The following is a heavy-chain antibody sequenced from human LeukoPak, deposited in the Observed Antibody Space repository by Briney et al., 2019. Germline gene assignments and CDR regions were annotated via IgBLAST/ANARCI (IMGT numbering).Heavy chain of an antibody. CDR2: ISAYNGNT. J-gene: IGHJ5*02. CDR1: GYTFTTYG. D-gene: IGHD6-6*01. CDR3: ARDLIAARPGWFDP. V-gene: IGHV1-18*01. Sequence: ASVKVSCKASGYTFTTYGINWVRQAPGQGLEWMGWISAYNGNTNYAQNHQGRVTLTTDTSASTAYMELRSLRSDDTAVYYCARDLIAARPGWFDPWGQGTLVIVSS.